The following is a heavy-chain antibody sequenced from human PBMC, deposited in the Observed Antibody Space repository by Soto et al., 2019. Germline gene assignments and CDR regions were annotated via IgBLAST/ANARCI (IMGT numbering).Heavy chain of an antibody. D-gene: IGHD2-21*01. Sequence: QVQLVESGGGVVQPGRSLRLSCAASGFTFNSFGMHWVRQAPGKGLEWVAVIWYDGSNKYYADSVKGRFTITRDNSKNTLYLQMNSLRAEDTAVYYCARDLAGRLCDHDDCWGQGTLVTVSS. V-gene: IGHV3-33*01. CDR1: GFTFNSFG. CDR3: ARDLAGRLCDHDDC. J-gene: IGHJ4*02. CDR2: IWYDGSNK.